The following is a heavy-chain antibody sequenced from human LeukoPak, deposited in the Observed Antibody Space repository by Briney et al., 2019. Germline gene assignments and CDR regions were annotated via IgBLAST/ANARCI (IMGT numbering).Heavy chain of an antibody. CDR3: TTSIQLWLNHVDY. D-gene: IGHD5-18*01. V-gene: IGHV3-15*01. CDR2: IKSKTDGGTT. J-gene: IGHJ4*02. Sequence: GGSLRLSCAASGFTFSNTWMSWVRQAPGKGLEWVGRIKSKTDGGTTDYAAPVKGRFTISRDDSKNTLYLQMNSLKTEDTAVYYCTTSIQLWLNHVDYWGQGTLVTVPS. CDR1: GFTFSNTW.